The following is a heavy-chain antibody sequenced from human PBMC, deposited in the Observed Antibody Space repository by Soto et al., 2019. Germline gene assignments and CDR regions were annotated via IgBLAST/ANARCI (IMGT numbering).Heavy chain of an antibody. Sequence: PSETLSLTCTVSGGSVSSGSYYWSWIRQPPGKGLEWIGYIYYSGSTNYNPSLKSRVTMSVDTSKNQFSLKLSSVTAADTAVYYCARGRRITIFGFDYWGPGTLLTV. D-gene: IGHD3-3*01. CDR3: ARGRRITIFGFDY. V-gene: IGHV4-61*01. J-gene: IGHJ4*02. CDR1: GGSVSSGSYY. CDR2: IYYSGST.